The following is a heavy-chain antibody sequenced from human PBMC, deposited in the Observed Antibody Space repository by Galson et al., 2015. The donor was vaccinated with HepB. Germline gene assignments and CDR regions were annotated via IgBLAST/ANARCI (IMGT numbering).Heavy chain of an antibody. D-gene: IGHD3-22*01. Sequence: SVKVSCKASGGTFSSYAISWVRQAPGQGLEWMGGIIPIFGTANYAQKFQGRVTITADESTSTAYMELSSLRSEDTAVYYCARGYYYDSSGYTYFDYWGQGTLVTVSS. CDR3: ARGYYYDSSGYTYFDY. CDR2: IIPIFGTA. V-gene: IGHV1-69*13. CDR1: GGTFSSYA. J-gene: IGHJ4*02.